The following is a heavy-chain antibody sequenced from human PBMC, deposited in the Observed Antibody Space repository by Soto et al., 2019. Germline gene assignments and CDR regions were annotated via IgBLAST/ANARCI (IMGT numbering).Heavy chain of an antibody. CDR1: GYTFTNYG. CDR2: INAYNGNT. CDR3: ARAPVAGTYVDY. V-gene: IGHV1-18*01. D-gene: IGHD6-19*01. J-gene: IGHJ4*02. Sequence: QVQLVQSGAEVKKPGASVKVSCKASGYTFTNYGISWVRQAPGQGLEWMGWINAYNGNTNYAQKLQGRVTMTTNTATSTAYMELSRLRSDDTAVYYCARAPVAGTYVDYWCQGTLVTVSS.